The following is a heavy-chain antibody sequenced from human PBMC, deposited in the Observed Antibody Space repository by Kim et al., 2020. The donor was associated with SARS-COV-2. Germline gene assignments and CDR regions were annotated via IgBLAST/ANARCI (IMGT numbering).Heavy chain of an antibody. CDR3: TTDYPIVSAVGSWYFDL. V-gene: IGHV3-15*01. D-gene: IGHD3-22*01. CDR1: GFTFSNAW. CDR2: IKSKTDGGTT. J-gene: IGHJ2*01. Sequence: GGSLRLSCAASGFTFSNAWMSWVRQAPGKGLEWVGRIKSKTDGGTTDYAAPVKGRFTISRDDSKNTLYLQMNSLKTEDTAVYYCTTDYPIVSAVGSWYFDLWGRGTLVTVSS.